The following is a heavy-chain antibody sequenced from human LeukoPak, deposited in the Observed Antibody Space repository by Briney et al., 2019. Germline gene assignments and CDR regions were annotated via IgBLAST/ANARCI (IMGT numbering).Heavy chain of an antibody. CDR2: ISSDGSNK. Sequence: PGGSLRLSCAASGLTFSDAWMSWVRQAPGKGLEWVAFISSDGSNKYYAGSVKGRFTISRDNSKNTLFLQMNSLRAEDTAIYYCANGQWLTTGFDYWGQETLVTVSS. CDR1: GLTFSDAW. CDR3: ANGQWLTTGFDY. D-gene: IGHD6-19*01. V-gene: IGHV3-30*18. J-gene: IGHJ4*02.